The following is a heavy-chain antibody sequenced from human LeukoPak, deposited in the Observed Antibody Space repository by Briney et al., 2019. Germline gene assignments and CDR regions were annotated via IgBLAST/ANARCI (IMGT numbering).Heavy chain of an antibody. D-gene: IGHD3-22*01. V-gene: IGHV1-18*01. CDR1: GYTFTSNG. J-gene: IGHJ4*02. CDR2: ISGYNGNT. CDR3: ARDQEAYYYDSSAYNYFDY. Sequence: ASVKVSCXASGYTFTSNGISWVRQAPGQGLEWMGWISGYNGNTNYAQKLQGRVTMTTDTSTSTAYMELRSLRSDDTAVYYCARDQEAYYYDSSAYNYFDYWGQGTLVTVSS.